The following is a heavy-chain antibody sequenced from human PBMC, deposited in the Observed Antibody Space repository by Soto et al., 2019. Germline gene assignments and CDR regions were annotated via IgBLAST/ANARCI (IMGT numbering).Heavy chain of an antibody. D-gene: IGHD5-12*01. CDR2: IYWDDDK. CDR3: AHRGYSGYERTPFDY. V-gene: IGHV2-5*02. CDR1: GFSLSTSGVG. J-gene: IGHJ4*02. Sequence: SGPTLVNPTQTLTLTCTFSGFSLSTSGVGVGWIRQPPGKALEWLALIYWDDDKRYSPSLKSRLTITKDTSKNQVVLTMANMDPVDTATYYCAHRGYSGYERTPFDYWGQGTLVTVSS.